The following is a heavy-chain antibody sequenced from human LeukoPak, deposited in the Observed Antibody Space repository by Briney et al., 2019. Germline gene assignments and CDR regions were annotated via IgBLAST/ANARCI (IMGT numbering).Heavy chain of an antibody. D-gene: IGHD6-6*01. V-gene: IGHV4-30-2*01. CDR1: GGSISSGGYY. CDR2: IYHSGST. Sequence: SETLSLTCTVSGGSISSGGYYWSWIRKPPGKGLEWIGYIYHSGSTYYNPSLKSRVTISVDRSKNQFSLKLSSVTAADTAVYYCARDGDSSSSAAFDIWGQGTMVTVSS. CDR3: ARDGDSSSSAAFDI. J-gene: IGHJ3*02.